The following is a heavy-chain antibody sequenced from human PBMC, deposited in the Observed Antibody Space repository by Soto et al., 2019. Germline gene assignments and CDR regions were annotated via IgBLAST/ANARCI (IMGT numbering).Heavy chain of an antibody. CDR3: ARQIYDSDTGPNFQYYFDS. J-gene: IGHJ4*02. CDR2: IDPSDSQT. CDR1: GYSFAGYW. V-gene: IGHV5-10-1*01. D-gene: IGHD3-22*01. Sequence: GESLKISCKGSGYSFAGYWITWVRQKPGKGLEWMGRIDPSDSQTYYSPSFRGHVTISVTKSITTVFLQWSSPRASDTAMYYCARQIYDSDTGPNFQYYFDSWGQGTPVTVSS.